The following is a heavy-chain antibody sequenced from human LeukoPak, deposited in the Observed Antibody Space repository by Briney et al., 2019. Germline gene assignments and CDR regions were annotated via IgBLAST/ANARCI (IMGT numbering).Heavy chain of an antibody. CDR2: INHSGST. V-gene: IGHV4-34*01. J-gene: IGHJ6*02. CDR3: ARNPFYYYYYGMDV. Sequence: PSETLSLICAVYGGSFSGYYWSWIRQPPGKGLEWIGEINHSGSTNYNPSLKSRVTISVDTSKNQFSLKLSSVTAADTAVYYCARNPFYYYYYGMDVWGQGTTVTVSS. CDR1: GGSFSGYY.